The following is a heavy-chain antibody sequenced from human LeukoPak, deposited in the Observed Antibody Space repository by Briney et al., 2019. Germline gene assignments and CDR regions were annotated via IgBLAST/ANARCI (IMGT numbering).Heavy chain of an antibody. CDR2: INHSGST. CDR3: ARPRYGSGSLDS. D-gene: IGHD3-10*01. Sequence: SETLSLTCAVYGGSFSGHYWTWIRQPPGKGLEWVGEINHSGSTTYNPSPNSRVTISVDTSKNQFSLRLSSVTAADTAVYYCARPRYGSGSLDSWGQGTLVTVSS. CDR1: GGSFSGHY. V-gene: IGHV4-34*01. J-gene: IGHJ4*02.